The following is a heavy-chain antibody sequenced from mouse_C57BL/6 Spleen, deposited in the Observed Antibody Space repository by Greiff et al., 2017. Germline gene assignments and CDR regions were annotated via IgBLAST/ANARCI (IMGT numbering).Heavy chain of an antibody. CDR1: GYAFSSSW. J-gene: IGHJ4*01. Sequence: VKLQESGPELVKPGASVKISCKASGYAFSSSWMNWVKQRPGKGLEWIGRIYPGDGDTNYNGKFKGKATLTADKSSSTAYMQLSSLTSEDSAVYFCARGDGYGYAMDYWGQGTSVTVSS. V-gene: IGHV1-82*01. CDR3: ARGDGYGYAMDY. D-gene: IGHD2-3*01. CDR2: IYPGDGDT.